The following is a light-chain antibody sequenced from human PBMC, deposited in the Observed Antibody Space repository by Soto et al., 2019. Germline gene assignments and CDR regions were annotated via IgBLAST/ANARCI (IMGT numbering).Light chain of an antibody. CDR1: QSISTW. V-gene: IGKV1-5*01. CDR2: DAS. J-gene: IGKJ1*01. CDR3: QHYNSYSEA. Sequence: GDRVTITCRASQSISTWLAWYQQKAGKAPKVLIHDASSLESGVPSRFSGSGSGTEFTLTISSLQPDDFATYYCQHYNSYSEAFGQGTKVDIK.